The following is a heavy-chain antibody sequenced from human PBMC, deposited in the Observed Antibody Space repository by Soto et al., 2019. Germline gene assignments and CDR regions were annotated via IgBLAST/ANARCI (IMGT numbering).Heavy chain of an antibody. Sequence: SLRLSCSPSAFSLMSFGMPWVRQAPGKGPEWVAFMSYLGINRYYGGSVRGRFAISRDNSNHTLFLQMNSLRAEDTAVYYCEKDVSSVTSCGVGLHRPDHWGPGSLITVSS. CDR1: AFSLMSFG. V-gene: IGHV3-30*18. CDR3: EKDVSSVTSCGVGLHRPDH. D-gene: IGHD3-3*01. J-gene: IGHJ4*02. CDR2: MSYLGINR.